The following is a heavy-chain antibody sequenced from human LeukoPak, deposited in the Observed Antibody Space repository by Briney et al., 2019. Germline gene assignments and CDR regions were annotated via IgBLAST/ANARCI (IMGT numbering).Heavy chain of an antibody. Sequence: GASVKVSCKASGYTFTGYYMHWVRQAPGQGLEWMGWINPNSGGTNYAQKFQGRVTMTRDTSISTAYMELSRLRSGDTAVYYCARDPYSGAYGDTYYYFMDVWGKGTTVTISS. CDR2: INPNSGGT. CDR1: GYTFTGYY. CDR3: ARDPYSGAYGDTYYYFMDV. V-gene: IGHV1-2*02. J-gene: IGHJ6*03. D-gene: IGHD1-26*01.